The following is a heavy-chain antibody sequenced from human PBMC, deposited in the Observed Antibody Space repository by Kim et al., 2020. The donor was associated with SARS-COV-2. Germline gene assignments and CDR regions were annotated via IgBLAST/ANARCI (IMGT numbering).Heavy chain of an antibody. V-gene: IGHV3-33*05. J-gene: IGHJ4*02. CDR1: GFTFSSYG. D-gene: IGHD3-22*01. CDR3: ARDSYYYYDSSGYYPPTDY. Sequence: GGSLRLSCAASGFTFSSYGMHWVRQAPGKGLEWVAVISYDGSNKYYADSVKGRFTISRDNSKNTLYLQMNSLRAEDTAVYYCARDSYYYYDSSGYYPPTDYWGQGTLVTVSS. CDR2: ISYDGSNK.